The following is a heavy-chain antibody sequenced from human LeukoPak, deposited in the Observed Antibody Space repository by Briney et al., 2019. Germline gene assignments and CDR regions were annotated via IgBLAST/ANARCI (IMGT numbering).Heavy chain of an antibody. Sequence: SETLSLTCAVYGGSFSGYYWSWIRQPPGKGLEWIGEINHSGSTNYNPSLKSRVTISVDTSENQFSLKLSSVTAADTAVYYCARGSDQGGLFDYWGQGTLVTVSS. CDR3: ARGSDQGGLFDY. D-gene: IGHD1-26*01. V-gene: IGHV4-34*01. J-gene: IGHJ4*02. CDR1: GGSFSGYY. CDR2: INHSGST.